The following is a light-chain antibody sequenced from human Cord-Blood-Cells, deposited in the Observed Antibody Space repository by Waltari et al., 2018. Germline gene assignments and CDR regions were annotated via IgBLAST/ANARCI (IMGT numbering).Light chain of an antibody. V-gene: IGKV1-5*03. J-gene: IGKJ2*03. CDR1: QSISSW. CDR2: KAS. CDR3: QQYNSYSMYS. Sequence: EIQLTQSPSTLSASVEDRVTITCRASQSISSWLASYQQKPGKDPKHLIYKASSLERGVPSRFSGSGSGTEFTLTISSLQPDDFATYYCQQYNSYSMYSFGQGTKLEIK.